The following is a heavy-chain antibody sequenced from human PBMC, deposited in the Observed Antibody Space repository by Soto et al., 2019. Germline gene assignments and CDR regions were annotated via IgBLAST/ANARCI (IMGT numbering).Heavy chain of an antibody. CDR2: ISAYNGNT. D-gene: IGHD3-9*01. CDR3: TRDSVVILTGYYYYGMDV. Sequence: ASVKVSGKASGYTFTSYGISWVRQAPGQGLEWMGWISAYNGNTSYAQKLQGRVTMTTDTSTSTADMELRSLRSDDTAVYYCTRDSVVILTGYYYYGMDVWGQGTTVTVSS. CDR1: GYTFTSYG. V-gene: IGHV1-18*01. J-gene: IGHJ6*02.